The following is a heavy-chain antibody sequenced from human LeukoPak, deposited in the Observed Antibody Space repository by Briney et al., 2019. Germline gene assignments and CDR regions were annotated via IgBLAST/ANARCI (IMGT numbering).Heavy chain of an antibody. V-gene: IGHV3-73*01. Sequence: PGGSLRLSCAASGFTFSGSAMHWVRQASGKGLEWVGRIRSKANSYATAYAASVKGRFTISSDDSKNTAYLQMNSLKTEDTAVYYCTRLRWELLGGHDYWGQGTLVTVSS. CDR2: IRSKANSYAT. D-gene: IGHD1-26*01. J-gene: IGHJ4*02. CDR1: GFTFSGSA. CDR3: TRLRWELLGGHDY.